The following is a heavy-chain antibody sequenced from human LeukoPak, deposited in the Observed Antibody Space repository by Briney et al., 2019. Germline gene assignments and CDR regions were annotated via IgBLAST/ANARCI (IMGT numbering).Heavy chain of an antibody. CDR2: INHSGST. J-gene: IGHJ4*02. V-gene: IGHV4-34*01. CDR3: ARIRYDYVWGSYRSSHFDY. CDR1: GGPFSGYY. Sequence: SETLSLTCAVYGGPFSGYYWSWIRQPPGKGLEWIGEINHSGSTNYNPSLKSRVTISVDTSKNQFSLKLSSVTAADTAVYYCARIRYDYVWGSYRSSHFDYWGQGTLVTVSS. D-gene: IGHD3-16*02.